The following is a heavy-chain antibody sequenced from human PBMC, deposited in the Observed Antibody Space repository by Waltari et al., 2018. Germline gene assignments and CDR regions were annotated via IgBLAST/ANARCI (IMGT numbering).Heavy chain of an antibody. Sequence: QVQLVESGGGVVQPGRSLRLSYAMNWVRQAPGKGLEWVAVLSYDGSNKYYTDSLKGRFTISRDNSKNTMYLQMDSLRTDDTAVYYCARENRQWLAPEPYYFDYWGRGTLVTVTS. V-gene: IGHV3-30*10. CDR2: LSYDGSNK. D-gene: IGHD6-19*01. CDR1: A. CDR3: ARENRQWLAPEPYYFDY. J-gene: IGHJ4*02.